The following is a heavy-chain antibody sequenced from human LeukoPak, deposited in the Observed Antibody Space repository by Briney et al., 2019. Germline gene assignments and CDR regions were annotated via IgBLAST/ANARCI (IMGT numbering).Heavy chain of an antibody. D-gene: IGHD3-10*01. J-gene: IGHJ4*02. V-gene: IGHV3-33*05. CDR1: GFTFNSYG. Sequence: GGSLRLSSAASGFTFNSYGMHWVRQAPGKGLEWVAVISYDGSNKYYADSVKGRFTISRDNSKNTLYLQMNSLRDEDTAVYYCARERLAMVRGVIPFDYWGQGTLVTVSS. CDR3: ARERLAMVRGVIPFDY. CDR2: ISYDGSNK.